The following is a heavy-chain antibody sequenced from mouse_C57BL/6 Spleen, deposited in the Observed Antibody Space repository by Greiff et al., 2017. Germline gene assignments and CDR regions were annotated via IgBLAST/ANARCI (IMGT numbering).Heavy chain of an antibody. CDR1: GYTFTSYW. J-gene: IGHJ2*01. Sequence: QVQLQQPGAELVKPGASVKLSCKASGYTFTSYWMQWVKQRPGQGLEWIGEIDPSDSYTNSNHKFKGKATLTVDTSSSTAYMQLSSLTSEDSAVXYCARGAIYYNNYVDYWGQGTTLTVSS. D-gene: IGHD2-1*01. CDR3: ARGAIYYNNYVDY. V-gene: IGHV1-50*01. CDR2: IDPSDSYT.